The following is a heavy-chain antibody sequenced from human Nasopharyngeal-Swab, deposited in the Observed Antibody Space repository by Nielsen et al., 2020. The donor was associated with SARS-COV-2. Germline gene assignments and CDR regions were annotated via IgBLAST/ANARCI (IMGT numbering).Heavy chain of an antibody. CDR2: ISGSGGST. D-gene: IGHD6-13*01. J-gene: IGHJ6*02. CDR3: AKSVAAAGPDYYYGLDV. V-gene: IGHV3-23*01. CDR1: GFTFSSYA. Sequence: GESLQISCAASGFTFSSYAMSWVRQAPGKGLEWVSAISGSGGSTYYADSVKGRFTISRDNSKNTLYLQMNSLRAEDTAVYYCAKSVAAAGPDYYYGLDVWGQGTTVTVSS.